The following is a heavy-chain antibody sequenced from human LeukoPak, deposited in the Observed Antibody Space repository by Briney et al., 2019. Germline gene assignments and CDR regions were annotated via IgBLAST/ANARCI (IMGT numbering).Heavy chain of an antibody. CDR3: ARVSRGEVTAYAFDI. J-gene: IGHJ3*02. CDR1: GGSISSYY. Sequence: SETLSPTCTVSGGSISSYYWSRIRQPPGKGLEWIGYIYYSGSTNYNPSLKSRVTISVDTSKNQFSLKLSSVTAADTAVYYCARVSRGEVTAYAFDIWGQGTMVTVSS. V-gene: IGHV4-59*01. D-gene: IGHD3-3*01. CDR2: IYYSGST.